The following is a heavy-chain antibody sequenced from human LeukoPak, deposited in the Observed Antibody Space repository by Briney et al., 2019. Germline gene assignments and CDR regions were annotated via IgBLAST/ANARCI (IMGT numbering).Heavy chain of an antibody. V-gene: IGHV4-59*01. CDR1: GGSFSGYY. CDR2: IYYSGSA. D-gene: IGHD6-25*01. Sequence: SETLSLTCAVYGGSFSGYYWSWIRQPPGKGLEWIGNIYYSGSANHNPSLKSRVTISRDTSKNQFSLKLTSVTTADTAVYYCARAGGVKTAALDLDYWGQGTLVTVSS. CDR3: ARAGGVKTAALDLDY. J-gene: IGHJ4*02.